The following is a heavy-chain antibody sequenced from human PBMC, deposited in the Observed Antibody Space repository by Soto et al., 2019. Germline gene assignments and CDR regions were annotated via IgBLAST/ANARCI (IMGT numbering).Heavy chain of an antibody. Sequence: GGSLRLSCAASGYTFSSYAMSWVRQAPGKGLEWVSRISGNGSSTNYADSVKGRFTISRDNAKNTLYLQMNSLRAEDTAVYYCARGLLWFGELLSDYWGQGTLVTVSS. J-gene: IGHJ4*02. CDR1: GYTFSSYA. V-gene: IGHV3-74*01. CDR3: ARGLLWFGELLSDY. CDR2: ISGNGSST. D-gene: IGHD3-10*01.